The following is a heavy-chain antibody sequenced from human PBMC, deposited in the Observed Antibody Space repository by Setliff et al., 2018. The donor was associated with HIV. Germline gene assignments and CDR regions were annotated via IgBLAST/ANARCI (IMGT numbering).Heavy chain of an antibody. CDR3: ARSDPGDSGSLEDWFDP. V-gene: IGHV4-39*07. Sequence: PSETLSLTCTVSGGSISSSNYYWGWLRQPPGKGLEWIGSIYYSGNTYYNPSLKSRVTISVDTSKNQFSLKLTSVTAADTAVYYCARSDPGDSGSLEDWFDPWGQGTLVTVSS. CDR2: IYYSGNT. CDR1: GGSISSSNYY. D-gene: IGHD3-10*01. J-gene: IGHJ5*02.